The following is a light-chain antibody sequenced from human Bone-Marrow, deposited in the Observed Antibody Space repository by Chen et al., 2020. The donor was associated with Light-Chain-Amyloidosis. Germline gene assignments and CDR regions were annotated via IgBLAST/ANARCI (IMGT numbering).Light chain of an antibody. V-gene: IGLV3-25*03. J-gene: IGLJ2*01. CDR1: DLPTKY. CDR3: QSADSSGTYEVI. Sequence: SYELTQPPSVSVSPGQTARITCSGDDLPTKYAYWYQQKPGQAPVLVIHRDTERPSGISVRFSGSSSGTTAKLTISGVQAEDEADYHCQSADSSGTYEVIFGGGTKLTVL. CDR2: RDT.